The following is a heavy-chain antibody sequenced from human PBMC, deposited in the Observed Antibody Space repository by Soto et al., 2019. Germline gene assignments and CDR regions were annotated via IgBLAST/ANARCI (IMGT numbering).Heavy chain of an antibody. V-gene: IGHV3-7*01. J-gene: IGHJ4*02. D-gene: IGHD1-26*01. CDR2: IKQDGSEK. CDR1: GFTFSSYW. Sequence: GGSLRLSCAASGFTFSSYWMSWVRQAPGKGLEWVANIKQDGSEKYYVDSVKGRFTISRDNAKNSLYLQMNSLSAEDTEVYYCARGALLPLVFDDWGQGTLVTVSS. CDR3: ARGALLPLVFDD.